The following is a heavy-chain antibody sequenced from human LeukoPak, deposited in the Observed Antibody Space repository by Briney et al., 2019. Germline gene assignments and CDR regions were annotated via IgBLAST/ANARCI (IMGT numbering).Heavy chain of an antibody. CDR3: ARDPFSRTHSSSWYFDY. D-gene: IGHD6-13*01. CDR1: GFTFSSYT. CDR2: ISYDGSNK. V-gene: IGHV3-30*04. J-gene: IGHJ4*02. Sequence: GGSLRLSCAASGFTFSSYTMHWGRQAPGKGLEWVAVISYDGSNKYYADSVKSRFTISRDNSKNTLYLQMNSLRAEDTAVYYCARDPFSRTHSSSWYFDYWGQGTLVTVSS.